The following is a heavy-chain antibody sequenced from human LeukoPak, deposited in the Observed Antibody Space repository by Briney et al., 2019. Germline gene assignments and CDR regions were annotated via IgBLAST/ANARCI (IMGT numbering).Heavy chain of an antibody. Sequence: SETLSLTCTVSGDSISSNNYYWGWIRQPPGKGLEWIGSIYYGGYTYYNPSLKSRVTISVDTSKNQFSLKLSSVTAADTAMYYCQSRFLEWLLEYWGQGTLVTVSS. CDR1: GDSISSNNYY. J-gene: IGHJ4*02. D-gene: IGHD3-3*01. CDR3: QSRFLEWLLEY. V-gene: IGHV4-39*01. CDR2: IYYGGYT.